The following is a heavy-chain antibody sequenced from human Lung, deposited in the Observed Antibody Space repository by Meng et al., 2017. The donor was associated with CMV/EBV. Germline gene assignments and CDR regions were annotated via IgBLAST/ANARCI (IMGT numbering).Heavy chain of an antibody. D-gene: IGHD2-2*01. CDR1: GYTFTNYV. Sequence: ASVXVSXXASGYTFTNYVINWVRQAPGQGLEWMGWVSGYNDNTKYAQKLQDRVTMTTDISTSTAYMELRSLRSDDTAIYYCARTYCSSTSCSPPSYYAMDVWGQGTXVTVSS. V-gene: IGHV1-18*01. J-gene: IGHJ6*02. CDR3: ARTYCSSTSCSPPSYYAMDV. CDR2: VSGYNDNT.